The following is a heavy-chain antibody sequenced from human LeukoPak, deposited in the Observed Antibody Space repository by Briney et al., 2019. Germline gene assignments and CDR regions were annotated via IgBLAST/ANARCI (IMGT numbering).Heavy chain of an antibody. V-gene: IGHV3-23*01. J-gene: IGHJ5*02. D-gene: IGHD6-6*01. CDR2: ISGSGGST. CDR1: GFTFSSYA. CDR3: AKDRVAARPVSWFDP. Sequence: PGGSLRLSCAASGFTFSSYAMSWVRQAPGEGLEWVSAISGSGGSTYYADSVKGRFTISRDNSKNTLYLQMNSLRAEDTAVYYCAKDRVAARPVSWFDPWGQGTLVTVSS.